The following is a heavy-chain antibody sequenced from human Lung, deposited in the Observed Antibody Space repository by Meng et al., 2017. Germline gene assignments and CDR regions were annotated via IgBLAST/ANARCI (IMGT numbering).Heavy chain of an antibody. CDR1: GGSFSDYY. Sequence: QVQLQEWGAGLLKPSETLSLTCVVSGGSFSDYYWSWIRQPPGKGLEWIGEINHSGSTNYNPSLESRATISVDTSQNNLSLKLSSVTAADSAVYYRARGPTTMGHDFDYWGQGTLVTVSS. CDR2: INHSGST. CDR3: ARGPTTMGHDFDY. J-gene: IGHJ4*02. D-gene: IGHD4-11*01. V-gene: IGHV4-34*01.